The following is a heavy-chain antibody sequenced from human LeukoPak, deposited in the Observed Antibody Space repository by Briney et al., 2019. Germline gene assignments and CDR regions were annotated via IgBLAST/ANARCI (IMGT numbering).Heavy chain of an antibody. Sequence: GGSLRLSCAASGFTSSSYWMHWVRQAPGKGLVWVSRINSDGSSTSYADSVKGRFTISRDNAKNSLYLQMNSLRAEDTAVYYCARDMGYDYVWGSYIYFDYWGQGTLVTVS. CDR1: GFTSSSYW. V-gene: IGHV3-74*01. CDR2: INSDGSST. D-gene: IGHD3-16*01. CDR3: ARDMGYDYVWGSYIYFDY. J-gene: IGHJ4*02.